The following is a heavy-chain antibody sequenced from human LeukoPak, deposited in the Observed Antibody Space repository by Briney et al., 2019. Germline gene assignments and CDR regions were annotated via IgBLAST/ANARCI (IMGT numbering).Heavy chain of an antibody. Sequence: GATVKISCKVSGYTFTDYYMHWVQQAPGKGLEWMGLVDPEDGETIYAEKFQGRVTITADTSTDTAYMELSSLRSEDTAVYYCATDRDSSDYYNWFDPWGQGTLVTVSS. D-gene: IGHD3-22*01. CDR3: ATDRDSSDYYNWFDP. CDR1: GYTFTDYY. CDR2: VDPEDGET. J-gene: IGHJ5*02. V-gene: IGHV1-69-2*01.